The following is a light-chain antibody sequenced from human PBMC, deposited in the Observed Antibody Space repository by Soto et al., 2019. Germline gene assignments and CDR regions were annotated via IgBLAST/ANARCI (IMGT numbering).Light chain of an antibody. Sequence: QSALTQPASVSGSPGQSITISCTGTSSDVGGYNYVSWYQQHPGKAPKLMIYEVNNRPSGVSNRFSGSKSGNAASLTISGLQAEDEADYFCFAFTTSYTHVFGTGTKLTVL. CDR3: FAFTTSYTHV. CDR2: EVN. CDR1: SSDVGGYNY. J-gene: IGLJ1*01. V-gene: IGLV2-14*01.